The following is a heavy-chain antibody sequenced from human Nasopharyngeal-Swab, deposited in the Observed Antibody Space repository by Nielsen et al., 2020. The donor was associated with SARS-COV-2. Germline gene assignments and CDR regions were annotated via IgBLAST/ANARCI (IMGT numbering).Heavy chain of an antibody. V-gene: IGHV1-24*01. CDR3: ATQKLWSSGFDI. J-gene: IGHJ3*02. CDR1: GYTLTESS. D-gene: IGHD3-10*01. Sequence: ASVKVSCKVSGYTLTESSMHWLRQAPGKGLEWMGGFYPEDGERFSAQGFQGRVTMTEDTSTDTAYMELSSLRSEDTAVYYCATQKLWSSGFDIWGQGTMVTVSS. CDR2: FYPEDGER.